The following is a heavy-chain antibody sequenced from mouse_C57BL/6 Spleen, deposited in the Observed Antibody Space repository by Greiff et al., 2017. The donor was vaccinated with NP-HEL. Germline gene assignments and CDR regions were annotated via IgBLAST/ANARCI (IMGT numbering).Heavy chain of an antibody. CDR3: ARALLTYFDV. Sequence: QVQLLQPGAELVKPGASVKLSCKASGYTFTSYWMQWVKQRPGQGLEWIGEIDPSDSYTNYNQKFKGKATLTVDTSSSTAYMQRSSLTSEDSAVYYCARALLTYFDVWGTGTTVTVSS. D-gene: IGHD1-2*01. V-gene: IGHV1-50*01. CDR2: IDPSDSYT. J-gene: IGHJ1*03. CDR1: GYTFTSYW.